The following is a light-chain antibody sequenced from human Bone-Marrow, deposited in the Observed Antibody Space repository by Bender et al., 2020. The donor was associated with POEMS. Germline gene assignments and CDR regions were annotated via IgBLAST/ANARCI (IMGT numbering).Light chain of an antibody. CDR1: SSNIGNNA. V-gene: IGLV1-36*01. J-gene: IGLJ2*01. Sequence: QSVLTQPPSVSDAPRQRVTISCSGSSSNIGNNAVNWYQQVPGKAPELLIYYDDLLSSGVSDRFSGSKSGTSASLAISGLQSEDEADYYCAAWDGSLNGVVFGGGTKLTVL. CDR2: YDD. CDR3: AAWDGSLNGVV.